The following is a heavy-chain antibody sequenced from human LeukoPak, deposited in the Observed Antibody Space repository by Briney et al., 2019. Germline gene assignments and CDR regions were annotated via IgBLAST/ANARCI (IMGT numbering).Heavy chain of an antibody. Sequence: ASVKVSCKASGYTFTSYDINWVRQATGQGLEWMGWMNPNSGNTGYAQKFQGRVTITRNTSISTAYMELSSLRSDDTAVYYCARGLSIYDFALRYWGQGTLVTVSS. V-gene: IGHV1-8*03. CDR3: ARGLSIYDFALRY. CDR1: GYTFTSYD. CDR2: MNPNSGNT. J-gene: IGHJ4*02. D-gene: IGHD3-3*01.